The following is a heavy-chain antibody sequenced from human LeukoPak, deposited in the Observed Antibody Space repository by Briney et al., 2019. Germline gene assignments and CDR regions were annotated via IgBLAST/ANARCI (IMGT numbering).Heavy chain of an antibody. Sequence: GGSLRLSCTASGFTFGDYAMSWFRQAPGKGLEWVGFIRSKAYGGTTEYAASVKGRFTISRDDSKSIAYLQMNSLKTEDIAVYYCTRVKFSSGWYPYYFDYWGQGTLVTVSS. CDR2: IRSKAYGGTT. D-gene: IGHD6-19*01. V-gene: IGHV3-49*03. CDR1: GFTFGDYA. CDR3: TRVKFSSGWYPYYFDY. J-gene: IGHJ4*02.